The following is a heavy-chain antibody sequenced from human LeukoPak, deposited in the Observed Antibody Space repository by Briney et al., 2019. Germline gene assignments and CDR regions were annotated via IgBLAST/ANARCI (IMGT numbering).Heavy chain of an antibody. J-gene: IGHJ6*03. CDR1: GFTFSNYW. CDR2: IKQDGSEK. V-gene: IGHV3-7*01. CDR3: VRGVMDV. Sequence: GGSLRLSCAASGFTFSNYWMNWVRQVPGKGLEWVANIKQDGSEKYYMDSVKGRFTISRDNAKESLYLQMSSLRAEDAAAYYCVRGVMDVWGKGTTVTVSS.